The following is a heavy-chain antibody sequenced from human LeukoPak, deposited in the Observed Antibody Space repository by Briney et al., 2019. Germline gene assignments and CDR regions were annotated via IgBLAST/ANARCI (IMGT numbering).Heavy chain of an antibody. J-gene: IGHJ4*02. CDR3: AKSGSSWYLDY. CDR1: YA. D-gene: IGHD6-13*01. CDR2: ISGSGGST. V-gene: IGHV3-23*01. Sequence: ESGGGLVQPGGSLRLSCESYAMSWVRQAPGKGLEWVSAISGSGGSTYYADSVKGRFTISRDNSKNTLYLQMNSLRAEDTAVYYCAKSGSSWYLDYWGQGTLVTVSS.